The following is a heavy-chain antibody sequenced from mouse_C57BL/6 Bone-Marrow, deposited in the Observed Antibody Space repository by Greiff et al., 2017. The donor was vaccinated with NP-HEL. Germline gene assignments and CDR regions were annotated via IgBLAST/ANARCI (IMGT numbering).Heavy chain of an antibody. V-gene: IGHV1-54*01. CDR2: INPGSGGT. J-gene: IGHJ2*01. D-gene: IGHD4-1*01. CDR1: GYAFTNYL. CDR3: AREELGSWYFDY. Sequence: VQLQQSGAELVRPGTSVKVSCKASGYAFTNYLIEWVKQRPGQGLEWIGVINPGSGGTNYNEKFKGKATLTADKSSSTAYMQLSSLTSEDSAVYCCAREELGSWYFDYWGQGTTLTVSS.